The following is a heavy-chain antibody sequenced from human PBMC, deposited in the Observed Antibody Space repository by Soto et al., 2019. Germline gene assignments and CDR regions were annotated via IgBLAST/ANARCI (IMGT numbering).Heavy chain of an antibody. CDR2: IGPSDSYT. CDR3: ARLGGSKHSVTAKEVDYYYYGMDV. D-gene: IGHD3-3*01. Sequence: GESLKISCKGSGYSFTSYWISWVRQMPGKGLEWMGRIGPSDSYTNYSPSFQGHVTISADKSISTAYLQWSSLKASDTAMYYCARLGGSKHSVTAKEVDYYYYGMDVWGQGTTVTVSS. CDR1: GYSFTSYW. V-gene: IGHV5-10-1*01. J-gene: IGHJ6*02.